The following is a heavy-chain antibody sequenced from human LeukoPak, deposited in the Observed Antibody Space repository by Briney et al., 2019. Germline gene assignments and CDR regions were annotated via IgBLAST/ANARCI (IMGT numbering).Heavy chain of an antibody. D-gene: IGHD3-10*01. CDR3: ARVITMVRVFYYGMDV. V-gene: IGHV4-4*02. CDR1: GDSISSSYW. CDR2: IYHSGST. J-gene: IGHJ6*02. Sequence: PSETLSLTCAVSGDSISSSYWWSWVRQPPGKGLEWIGEIYHSGSTNYNPSLKSRVTISVDTSKNQFSLKLSSVTAADTAVYYCARVITMVRVFYYGMDVWGQGTTVTVSS.